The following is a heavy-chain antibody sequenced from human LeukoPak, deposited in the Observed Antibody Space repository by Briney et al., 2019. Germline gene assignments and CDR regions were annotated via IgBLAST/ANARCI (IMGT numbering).Heavy chain of an antibody. CDR2: TNPNSGGT. CDR3: ARWAGYYYDSSGYYLHFDY. CDR1: GYTFTGYY. D-gene: IGHD3-22*01. Sequence: ASVKVSCKASGYTFTGYYMHWVRQAPGQGLEWMGRTNPNSGGTNYAQKFQGRVTMTRDTSISTAYMELSRLRSDDTAVYYCARWAGYYYDSSGYYLHFDYWGQGTLVTVSS. J-gene: IGHJ4*02. V-gene: IGHV1-2*06.